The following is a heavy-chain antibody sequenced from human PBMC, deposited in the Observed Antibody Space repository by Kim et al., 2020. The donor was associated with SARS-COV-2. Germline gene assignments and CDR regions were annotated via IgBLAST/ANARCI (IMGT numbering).Heavy chain of an antibody. CDR2: ISYDGSNK. CDR3: AREGDTAMAERLELYYFDY. CDR1: GFTFSSYA. V-gene: IGHV3-30-3*01. Sequence: GGSLRLSCAASGFTFSSYAMHWVRQAPGKGLEWVAVISYDGSNKYYADSVKGRFTISRDNSKNTLYLQMNSLRAEDTAVYYCAREGDTAMAERLELYYFDYWGQGTLVTVSS. J-gene: IGHJ4*02. D-gene: IGHD5-18*01.